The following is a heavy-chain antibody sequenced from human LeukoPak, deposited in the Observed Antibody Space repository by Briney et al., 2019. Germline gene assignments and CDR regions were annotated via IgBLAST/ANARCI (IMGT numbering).Heavy chain of an antibody. J-gene: IGHJ4*02. CDR3: ARGSGDGYNFVY. Sequence: SETLSLTCTVSGGSISSYYWSWIRQPPGKGLEWIGYIYYSGSTNYNPSLKSRVTISVDKSKNQFSLNLSSVTAADTAVYYCARGSGDGYNFVYWGQGTLVTVSS. CDR1: GGSISSYY. CDR2: IYYSGST. V-gene: IGHV4-59*01. D-gene: IGHD5-24*01.